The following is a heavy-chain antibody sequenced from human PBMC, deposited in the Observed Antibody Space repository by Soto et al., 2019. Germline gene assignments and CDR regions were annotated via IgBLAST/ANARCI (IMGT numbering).Heavy chain of an antibody. Sequence: EVQLVESGGGLVQPGRSLRLSCAASGFTFDDYAMHWVRQAPGKGLEWVSGISWNSGSIGYADSVKGRFTISRDNAKNSLYLQMNSLRAEDTALYYCAKARGSRGPFDYWGQGTLVTVSS. CDR2: ISWNSGSI. V-gene: IGHV3-9*01. CDR3: AKARGSRGPFDY. CDR1: GFTFDDYA. J-gene: IGHJ4*02. D-gene: IGHD1-26*01.